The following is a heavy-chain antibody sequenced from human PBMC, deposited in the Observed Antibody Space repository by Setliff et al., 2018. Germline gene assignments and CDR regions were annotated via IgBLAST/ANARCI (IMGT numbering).Heavy chain of an antibody. D-gene: IGHD3-3*01. CDR1: GYPFISYD. CDR2: MNPSGDYT. J-gene: IGHJ3*02. V-gene: IGHV1-46*03. CDR3: ARDRFYNSWSGTSITAPHDAFEI. Sequence: ASVKVSCKASGYPFISYDINWVRQAPGQGLEWMGWMNPSGDYTNYAQKFQGRVTMTSDTSTNTVYLEVSSLRSEDTAVYFCARDRFYNSWSGTSITAPHDAFEIWGQGTMVTVSS.